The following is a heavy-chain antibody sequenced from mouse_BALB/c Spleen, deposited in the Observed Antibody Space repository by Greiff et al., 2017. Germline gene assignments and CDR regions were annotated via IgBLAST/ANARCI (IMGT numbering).Heavy chain of an antibody. Sequence: DVQLQESGAELVRPGALVKLSCKASGFNIKDYYMHWVKQRPEQGLEWIGWIDPENGNTIYDPKFQGKASITADTSSNTAYLQLSSLTSEDTAVYYCATYGNYEGYWGQGTTLTVSS. V-gene: IGHV14-1*02. CDR3: ATYGNYEGY. CDR2: IDPENGNT. CDR1: GFNIKDYY. J-gene: IGHJ2*01. D-gene: IGHD2-10*02.